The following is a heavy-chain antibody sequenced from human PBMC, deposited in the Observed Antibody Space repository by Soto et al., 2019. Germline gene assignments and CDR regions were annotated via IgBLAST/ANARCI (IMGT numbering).Heavy chain of an antibody. CDR2: IYAGGTT. Sequence: PGGSLRLSCAASGFSVSSRYMSWVRQAPGKGLEWVSVIYAGGTTYYADSVKGRFTISRDNSKNTLYLQMDTLRADDTATYYCAKDGQSGNYMDVWGKGATVTV. J-gene: IGHJ6*03. CDR1: GFSVSSRY. V-gene: IGHV3-66*01. D-gene: IGHD6-25*01. CDR3: AKDGQSGNYMDV.